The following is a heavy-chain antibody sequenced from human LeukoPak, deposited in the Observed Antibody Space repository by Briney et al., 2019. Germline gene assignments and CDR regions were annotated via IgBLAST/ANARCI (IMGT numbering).Heavy chain of an antibody. CDR3: ATLFRTDAFDI. Sequence: PGRSLRLSCAASGFTFSSYGMHWVRQAPGKGLEWVAAIWYDGSNIYYADSVKGRFTISRDNSKNTLYLQMNSLRAEDTAVYYCATLFRTDAFDIWGQGTMVTVSS. CDR2: IWYDGSNI. CDR1: GFTFSSYG. J-gene: IGHJ3*02. V-gene: IGHV3-33*01.